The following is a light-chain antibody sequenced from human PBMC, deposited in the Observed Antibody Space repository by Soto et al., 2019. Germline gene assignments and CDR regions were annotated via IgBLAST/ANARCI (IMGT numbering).Light chain of an antibody. V-gene: IGKV3-15*01. J-gene: IGKJ5*01. Sequence: EIVMTQSPATLSVSPGERATLSFRSSQSVSSDLAWYQQKPGQAPRLLIYGASTRATGIPARFSGSGSGTEFTLTISSLQSEDFAVYHCQQYNHWSSLTFGQGTRLEIK. CDR2: GAS. CDR3: QQYNHWSSLT. CDR1: QSVSSD.